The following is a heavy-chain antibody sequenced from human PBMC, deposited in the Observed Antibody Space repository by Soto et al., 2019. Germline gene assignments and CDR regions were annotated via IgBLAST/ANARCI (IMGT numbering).Heavy chain of an antibody. CDR3: ARDNGGTFDY. Sequence: QVDLVESGGGSDKPGGSLRLSCAASGFTFSDYYMTWIRQAPGKGLEWVSYVSSRSTSTNYADSMKGRFTISRDNAKNSLYLQMNSLRAEDTAVYYCARDNGGTFDYWGQGTLVTVSS. V-gene: IGHV3-11*05. J-gene: IGHJ4*02. D-gene: IGHD2-8*01. CDR2: VSSRSTST. CDR1: GFTFSDYY.